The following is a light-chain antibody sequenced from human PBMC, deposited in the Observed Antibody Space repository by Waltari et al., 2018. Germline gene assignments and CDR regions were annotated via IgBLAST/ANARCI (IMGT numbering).Light chain of an antibody. V-gene: IGKV1-33*01. CDR2: DAS. CDR1: HDINKN. J-gene: IGKJ4*01. Sequence: DIQMTQAPASLSASVGDRVTITCQASHDINKNLNWFQQKPGEAPKVLIFDASNLRTGVPIRFSGGGSGTHFAFTISGRQPEDVATYYCQQYRSVPLTFGGGTKVEIK. CDR3: QQYRSVPLT.